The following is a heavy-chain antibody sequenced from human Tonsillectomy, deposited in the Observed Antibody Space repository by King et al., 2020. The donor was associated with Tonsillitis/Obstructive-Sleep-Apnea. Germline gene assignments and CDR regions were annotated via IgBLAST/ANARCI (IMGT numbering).Heavy chain of an antibody. CDR1: GFSLSTSGVG. V-gene: IGHV2-5*02. CDR3: AHSGGIAAREEYFDS. D-gene: IGHD6-25*01. CDR2: IYWDNDK. Sequence: ITLKESGPTLVKPTQTLTLTCTFSGFSLSTSGVGVGWIRQPPGKALEWLALIYWDNDKRYSPSLKSRLTITKDTSKNQVVLTMTNMDPVDTATYYCAHSGGIAAREEYFDSWGQGTLVTVSS. J-gene: IGHJ4*02.